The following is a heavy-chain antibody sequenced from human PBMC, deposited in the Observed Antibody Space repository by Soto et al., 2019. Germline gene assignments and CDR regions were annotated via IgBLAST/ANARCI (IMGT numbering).Heavy chain of an antibody. V-gene: IGHV3-21*01. CDR2: ISSSGNYI. CDR3: ASARKDIVVVSIDS. Sequence: GGSLRLSCAASGFTFSTFTMNWVRQAPGKGLEWVSSISSSGNYIYYADSVKGRFTVSRDNAKNSLYLQMNSLRAEDTAVYYCASARKDIVVVSIDSWGQGTLVTVSS. CDR1: GFTFSTFT. J-gene: IGHJ4*02. D-gene: IGHD2-15*01.